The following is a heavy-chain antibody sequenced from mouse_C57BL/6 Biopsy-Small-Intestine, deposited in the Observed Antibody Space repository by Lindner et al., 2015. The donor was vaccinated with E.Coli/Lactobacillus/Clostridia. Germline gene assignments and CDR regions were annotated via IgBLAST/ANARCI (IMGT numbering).Heavy chain of an antibody. CDR3: ARSTDFWSGPDY. J-gene: IGHJ4*01. Sequence: SVKVSCKASGYTFTNYFMNWVRQAPGQGLEWMGRINPNSGATNYAQKFQGSVTMTRDTSISTAYMDLTSLRSDDTAVYYCARSTDFWSGPDYWGQGTLVTVSS. D-gene: IGHD1-3*01. CDR2: INPNSGAT. CDR1: GYTFTNYF. V-gene: IGHV1S55*01.